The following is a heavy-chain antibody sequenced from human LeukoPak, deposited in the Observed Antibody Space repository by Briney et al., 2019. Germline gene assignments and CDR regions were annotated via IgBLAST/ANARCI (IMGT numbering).Heavy chain of an antibody. J-gene: IGHJ5*02. CDR1: GGSISRSY. V-gene: IGHV4-4*07. Sequence: PSETLSLTCTVSGGSISRSYWSWMRQPAGKGPEWIGRIYGSGTITYNPSLESRVTMSVDTSKNQFSLKLRSVTAADTAVYCARDSGTTGEVKFDPLGQGILVTVSS. D-gene: IGHD3-10*01. CDR3: ARDSGTTGEVKFDP. CDR2: IYGSGTI.